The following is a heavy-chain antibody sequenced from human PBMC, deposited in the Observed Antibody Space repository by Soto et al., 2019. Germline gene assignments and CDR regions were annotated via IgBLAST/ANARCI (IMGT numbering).Heavy chain of an antibody. CDR2: IVVGSGNT. Sequence: SVKVSCKASGFTFTSSAVQWVRQARGQRLEWIGWIVVGSGNTNYAQKFQERVTITRDMSTSTAYMELSSLRSEDTAVYYCAADQGSYDFWSGYPPGGMDVWGQGTTVTVSS. CDR1: GFTFTSSA. CDR3: AADQGSYDFWSGYPPGGMDV. D-gene: IGHD3-3*01. J-gene: IGHJ6*02. V-gene: IGHV1-58*01.